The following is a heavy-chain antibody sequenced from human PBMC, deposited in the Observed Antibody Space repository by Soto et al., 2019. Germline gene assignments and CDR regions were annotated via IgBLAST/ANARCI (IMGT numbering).Heavy chain of an antibody. Sequence: SETLSLTCSVSGDSISNLDYFWAWIRQPPGQALEYIGYIYKSATTYYNPSFESRVAISVDTSKSQFSLNVTSVTAADTAVYYCARGLTNYYDSSGYSVYYFDYWGQGTLVTVSS. V-gene: IGHV4-30-4*01. CDR3: ARGLTNYYDSSGYSVYYFDY. J-gene: IGHJ4*02. CDR1: GDSISNLDYF. CDR2: IYKSATT. D-gene: IGHD3-22*01.